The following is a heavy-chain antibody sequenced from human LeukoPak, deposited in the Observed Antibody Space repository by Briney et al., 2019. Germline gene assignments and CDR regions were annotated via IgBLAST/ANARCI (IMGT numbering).Heavy chain of an antibody. D-gene: IGHD4-17*01. CDR2: IIPIFGTA. J-gene: IGHJ4*02. CDR1: GGTFSSYA. Sequence: GASVKVSCKASGGTFSSYAISWVRQAPGQGLEWMGGIIPIFGTANYAQKFQGRVTITTDESTSTAYMELSSLRSEDTAVYYCARVGSYGLYGDYEKVYGFYFDYWGQGTLVTVSS. V-gene: IGHV1-69*05. CDR3: ARVGSYGLYGDYEKVYGFYFDY.